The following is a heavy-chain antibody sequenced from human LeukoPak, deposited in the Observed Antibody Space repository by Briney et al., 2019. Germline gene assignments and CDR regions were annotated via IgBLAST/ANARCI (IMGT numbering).Heavy chain of an antibody. D-gene: IGHD4-17*01. Sequence: GGSLRLSCAASGFTVSGNYMSWVRQAPGKGLEWVSVIYSSGSTYYADSVKGRFTISRDNSKNTLYLQMNSLRPEDTAVYYCARDPFMTTGWGIDYWGQGMLVTVSS. CDR1: GFTVSGNY. CDR3: ARDPFMTTGWGIDY. V-gene: IGHV3-53*01. J-gene: IGHJ4*02. CDR2: IYSSGST.